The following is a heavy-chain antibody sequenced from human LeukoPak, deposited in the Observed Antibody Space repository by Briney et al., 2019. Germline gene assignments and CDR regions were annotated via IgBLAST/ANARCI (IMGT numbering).Heavy chain of an antibody. Sequence: GGSLRLSCAASGFTVSSNYMSWVRQAPGKGLEWVSVIYSGGSTYYADSVKGRFTISRDNSKNTLYLQMNSLRAEDTAVYYCARVFYYGSGSDYWGQGTLVTVSS. CDR3: ARVFYYGSGSDY. D-gene: IGHD3-10*01. CDR1: GFTVSSNY. V-gene: IGHV3-53*01. CDR2: IYSGGST. J-gene: IGHJ4*02.